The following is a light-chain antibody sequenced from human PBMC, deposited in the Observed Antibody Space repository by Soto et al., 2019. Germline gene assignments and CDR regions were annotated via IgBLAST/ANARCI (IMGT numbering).Light chain of an antibody. CDR2: DTF. CDR1: RTVNSQ. J-gene: IGKJ4*01. V-gene: IGKV3-11*01. Sequence: IVVTQSPASVSFTQGGRATLSCRASRTVNSQLAWYQQKPGQAPRLLIYDTFNRAAGIPARFSGSETGTDFTLTINNLEPEDSAVYYCQQRWDWPLTFGGRSMA. CDR3: QQRWDWPLT.